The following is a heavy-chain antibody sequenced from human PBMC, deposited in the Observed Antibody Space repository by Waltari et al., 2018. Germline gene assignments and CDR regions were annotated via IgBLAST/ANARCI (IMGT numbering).Heavy chain of an antibody. CDR1: GFTFRSYA. V-gene: IGHV3-23*01. CDR3: ASSLYGDYTQIWGRVFDY. Sequence: VQLLESGGGLVQSGGSLRLSCAASGFTFRSYAMNWVRQAPGKGVEWVSVIIGSCGSTDYADSVKCRFTISRDNSKNTLYLQMNNLRVEDTAVYYCASSLYGDYTQIWGRVFDYWGQGTLVTVSS. CDR2: IIGSCGST. D-gene: IGHD4-17*01. J-gene: IGHJ4*02.